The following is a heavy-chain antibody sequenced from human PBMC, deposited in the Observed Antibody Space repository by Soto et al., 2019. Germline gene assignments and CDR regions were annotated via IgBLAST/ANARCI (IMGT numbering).Heavy chain of an antibody. CDR3: ARFLFYCNDYY. Sequence: SDARSVRWTVSGGSISSGDYYWCWIRQPPRKGLEWIGYIYYSGSTYYNPSLKSRVTISVDTSKNQFSLKLSSVTAADTAVYYCARFLFYCNDYY. V-gene: IGHV4-30-4*02. CDR1: GGSISSGDYY. D-gene: IGHD4-4*01. J-gene: IGHJ6*01. CDR2: IYYSGST.